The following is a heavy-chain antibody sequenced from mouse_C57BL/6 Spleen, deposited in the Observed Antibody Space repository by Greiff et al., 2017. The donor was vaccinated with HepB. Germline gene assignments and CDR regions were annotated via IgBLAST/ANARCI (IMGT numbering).Heavy chain of an antibody. J-gene: IGHJ4*01. CDR3: ATYYYGSSYDRYHYAMDY. CDR2: IDPSDSYT. D-gene: IGHD1-1*01. V-gene: IGHV1-69*01. Sequence: VQLQQPGAELVMPGASVKLSCKASGYTFTSYWMHWVKQRPGQGLEWIGEIDPSDSYTNYNQKFKGKSTLTVDKSSSTAYMQLSSLTSEDSAVYYVATYYYGSSYDRYHYAMDYWGQGTSVTVSS. CDR1: GYTFTSYW.